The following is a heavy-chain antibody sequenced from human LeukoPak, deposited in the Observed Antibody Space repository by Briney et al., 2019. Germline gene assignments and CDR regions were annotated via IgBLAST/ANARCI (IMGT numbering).Heavy chain of an antibody. V-gene: IGHV4-39*01. D-gene: IGHD5-24*01. CDR1: GGSISSSSYY. CDR3: ARLEMQTGHIVDY. CDR2: IYYSGST. Sequence: PSETLSLTCTVSGGSISSSSYYWGWIRQPPGKGLEWIGSIYYSGSTYYNPSLKSRVTISVDTSKNQFSLKLSSVTAADTAVYYCARLEMQTGHIVDYWGQGTLVTVSS. J-gene: IGHJ4*02.